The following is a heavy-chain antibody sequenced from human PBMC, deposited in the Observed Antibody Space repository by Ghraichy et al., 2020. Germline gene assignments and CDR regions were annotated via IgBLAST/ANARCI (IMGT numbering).Heavy chain of an antibody. V-gene: IGHV4-39*01. CDR3: ARAPDTYYDFWSGYYSNWFDL. CDR1: GGSISSSGNY. Sequence: SETLSLTCTVSGGSISSSGNYWGWIRQPPGKGLEWIGTMYYNGNTYYNPSLTGRVTISADTSKNQLSLRLSSVTATDTAVYFCARAPDTYYDFWSGYYSNWFDLWGQGTLVTVSS. CDR2: MYYNGNT. J-gene: IGHJ5*02. D-gene: IGHD3-3*01.